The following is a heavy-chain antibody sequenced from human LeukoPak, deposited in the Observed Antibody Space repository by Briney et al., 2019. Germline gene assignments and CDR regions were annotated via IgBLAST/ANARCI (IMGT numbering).Heavy chain of an antibody. CDR3: ARTSYYDP. J-gene: IGHJ4*02. CDR2: IIPIFGTA. CDR1: GGSFSSYA. Sequence: ASVKVYCKASGGSFSSYAISWVRQAPGQGLEWMGGIIPIFGTANYAQKFQGRVTITADESTSTAYMELNSLRSEDTAVYYCARTSYYDPWGQGTLVTVSS. V-gene: IGHV1-69*01. D-gene: IGHD3-22*01.